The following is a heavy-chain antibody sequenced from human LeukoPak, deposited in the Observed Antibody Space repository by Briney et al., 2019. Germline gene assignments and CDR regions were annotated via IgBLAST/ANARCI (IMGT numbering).Heavy chain of an antibody. J-gene: IGHJ1*01. D-gene: IGHD1-26*01. CDR2: IIPIFGTA. V-gene: IGHV1-69*05. CDR3: ARAPLAGLVGATRYFQH. CDR1: GGTFSSYA. Sequence: GASVKVSCKASGGTFSSYAISWVRQAPGQGLEWMGGIIPIFGTANYAQKFQGRVTITTDESTSTAYMELSSLRSEDTAVYYCARAPLAGLVGATRYFQHWGQGTLVTVSS.